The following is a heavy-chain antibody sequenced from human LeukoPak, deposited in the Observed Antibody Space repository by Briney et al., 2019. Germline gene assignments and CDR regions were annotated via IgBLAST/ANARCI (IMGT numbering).Heavy chain of an antibody. CDR2: ISSDGSDT. J-gene: IGHJ4*02. Sequence: GGSLRLSCAASGFTFSSYWMHWVRHAPGKGLVWVSRISSDGSDTTYADSVKGRFTISRDNAKKTLYLQMNGLRVDDTAVYYCTRAPYHGDYVSWAWGQGTLVIVSS. D-gene: IGHD4-17*01. CDR3: TRAPYHGDYVSWA. V-gene: IGHV3-74*01. CDR1: GFTFSSYW.